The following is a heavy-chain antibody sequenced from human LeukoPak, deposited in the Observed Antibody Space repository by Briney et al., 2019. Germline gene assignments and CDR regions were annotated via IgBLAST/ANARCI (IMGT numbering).Heavy chain of an antibody. CDR3: ASSTYYDFWSGYYNRAYYFDY. CDR1: GFTFDDYA. D-gene: IGHD3-3*01. Sequence: PGGSLRLSCAASGFTFDDYAMHWVRQAPGKGLEWVSLISGDGGSTYYADSVKGRFTISRDNSKNTLYLQMNSLRAEDTAVYYCASSTYYDFWSGYYNRAYYFDYWGQGTLVTVSS. J-gene: IGHJ4*02. V-gene: IGHV3-43*02. CDR2: ISGDGGST.